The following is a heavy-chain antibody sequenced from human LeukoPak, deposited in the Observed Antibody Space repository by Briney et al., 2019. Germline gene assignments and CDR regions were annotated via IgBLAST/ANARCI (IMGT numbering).Heavy chain of an antibody. CDR1: GFTFSSYS. V-gene: IGHV3-21*01. CDR3: VRSDYGTGTHFDY. CDR2: ISSSSSYI. D-gene: IGHD4/OR15-4a*01. J-gene: IGHJ4*02. Sequence: PGGSLRLSCAASGFTFSSYSMNWVRQAPGKGLEWVSSISSSSSYIYYADSVKGRFTISRDNAKNSLYLQMNSLRAEDTAVYYCVRSDYGTGTHFDYWGQGTLVTVSS.